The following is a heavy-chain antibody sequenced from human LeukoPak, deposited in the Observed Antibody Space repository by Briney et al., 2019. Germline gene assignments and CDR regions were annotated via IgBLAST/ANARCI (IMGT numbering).Heavy chain of an antibody. D-gene: IGHD3-10*01. CDR3: ARESWFGESEAGYFDY. V-gene: IGHV1-46*01. CDR1: GYTFTSYY. J-gene: IGHJ4*02. CDR2: INPSGGST. Sequence: ASVKVSCKASGYTFTSYYMHWVRQAPGQGLEWMGIINPSGGSTSYAQKFRGRVTMTRDTSTSTVYMELSSLRSEDTAVYYCARESWFGESEAGYFDYWGQGTLVTVSS.